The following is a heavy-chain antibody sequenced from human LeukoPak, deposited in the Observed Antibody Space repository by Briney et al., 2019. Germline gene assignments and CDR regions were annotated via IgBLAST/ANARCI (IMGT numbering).Heavy chain of an antibody. Sequence: SVKVSCKASGGTFSSYTISWVRQAPGQGLEWMGRIIPILGIANYAQKFQGRVTITADKSTSTAHMELSSLRSEDTAVYYCAREYSSSPWAFDYWGQGTLVTVSS. V-gene: IGHV1-69*04. CDR3: AREYSSSPWAFDY. D-gene: IGHD6-6*01. CDR1: GGTFSSYT. CDR2: IIPILGIA. J-gene: IGHJ4*02.